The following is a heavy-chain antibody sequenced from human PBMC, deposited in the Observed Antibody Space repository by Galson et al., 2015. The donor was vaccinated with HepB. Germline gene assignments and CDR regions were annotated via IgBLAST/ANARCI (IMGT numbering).Heavy chain of an antibody. V-gene: IGHV7-4-1*02. Sequence: SVKVSCKASGYTFSNYAMNWVRQAPGQGLEWMGWINTNTGNPTYAQDFTGRFVFSLDTSVSTAYLQISSLKTEDTAVYYCARGGSGCSRTSCSPPPFDYWGQGTLVTVSS. D-gene: IGHD2-2*01. CDR3: ARGGSGCSRTSCSPPPFDY. CDR1: GYTFSNYA. J-gene: IGHJ4*02. CDR2: INTNTGNP.